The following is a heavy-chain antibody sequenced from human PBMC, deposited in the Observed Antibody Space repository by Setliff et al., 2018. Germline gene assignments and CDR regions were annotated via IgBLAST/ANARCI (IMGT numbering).Heavy chain of an antibody. CDR1: GGSISSGGYY. CDR2: IYYSGST. V-gene: IGHV4-31*03. D-gene: IGHD3-22*01. CDR3: AREVGYYDSSGYPDV. Sequence: PSETLSLTCTVSGGSISSGGYYWSWIRQHPGKGLGWIGYIYYSGSTYYNPSLKSRVTISVDTSKNQFSLKLSSVTAADTAVYYCAREVGYYDSSGYPDVWGKGTTVTVS. J-gene: IGHJ6*03.